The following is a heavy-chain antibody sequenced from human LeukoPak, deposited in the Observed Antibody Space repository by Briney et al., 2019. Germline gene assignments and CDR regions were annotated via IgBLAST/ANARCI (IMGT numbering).Heavy chain of an antibody. V-gene: IGHV3-13*01. J-gene: IGHJ3*02. CDR1: GFTFSSCD. CDR2: IGTAGDT. CDR3: ARAMVRGVIIGAYDM. D-gene: IGHD3-10*01. Sequence: GGSLRLSCAASGFTFSSCDMHWVRQVTGKRREWVSGIGTAGDTYYSGSVKGRFTISRENAKNSLYLQMNSLRAGDTAVYYCARAMVRGVIIGAYDMWGQGTMVTVSS.